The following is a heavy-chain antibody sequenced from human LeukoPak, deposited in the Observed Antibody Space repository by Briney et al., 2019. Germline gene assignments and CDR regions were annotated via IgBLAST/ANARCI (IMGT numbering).Heavy chain of an antibody. CDR1: GFTFSNYW. CDR3: ARDQGYQPPPTYYYYYMDV. D-gene: IGHD2-2*01. J-gene: IGHJ6*03. CDR2: VKQDGSEK. Sequence: GGSLRLSCAASGFTFSNYWMNWVRQAPGKGLEWVANVKQDGSEKYYVDSVKGRFTISRDNAKNSLYLQMNSLRAEDTAVYYCARDQGYQPPPTYYYYYMDVWGKGTTVTVSS. V-gene: IGHV3-7*01.